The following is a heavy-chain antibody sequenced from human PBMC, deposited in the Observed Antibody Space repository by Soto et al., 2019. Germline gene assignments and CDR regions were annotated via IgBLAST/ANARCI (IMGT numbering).Heavy chain of an antibody. CDR2: ISWNSGSI. D-gene: IGHD5-18*01. J-gene: IGHJ4*02. CDR3: AKDVATAMVTSFDY. CDR1: GFTFDDYA. V-gene: IGHV3-9*01. Sequence: PGGPLRLSCAASGFTFDDYAMHWVRQAPGKGLEWVSGISWNSGSIGYADSVKGRFTISRDNAKNSLYLQMNSLRAEDTALYYCAKDVATAMVTSFDYWGQGTLV.